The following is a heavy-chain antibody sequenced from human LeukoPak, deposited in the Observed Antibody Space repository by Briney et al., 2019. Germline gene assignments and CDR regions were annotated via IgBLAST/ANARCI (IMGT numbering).Heavy chain of an antibody. CDR2: ISSSSSYI. D-gene: IGHD6-13*01. V-gene: IGHV3-21*01. CDR1: GFTFSSYA. Sequence: GGSLRLSCAASGFTFSSYAMSWVRQAPGKGLEWVSSISSSSSYIYYADSVKGRFTISRDNAKNSLYLQMNSLRAEDTAVYYCAMYSSSPIDYWGQGTLVTVSS. J-gene: IGHJ4*02. CDR3: AMYSSSPIDY.